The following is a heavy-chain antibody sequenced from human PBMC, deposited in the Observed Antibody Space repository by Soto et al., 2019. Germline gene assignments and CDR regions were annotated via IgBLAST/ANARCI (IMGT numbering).Heavy chain of an antibody. Sequence: QVQLVESGGGVVQPGRSLRLSCAASGFTFSSYGMHWVRQAPGKGLEWVAVIWYDGSNKYYADSVKGRFTISRDNSKNTLYLQMNSLRAEDTAVYYCARDRGSRSWYYYYYGMDVWGQGTTVTVSS. CDR1: GFTFSSYG. D-gene: IGHD6-13*01. J-gene: IGHJ6*02. CDR2: IWYDGSNK. V-gene: IGHV3-33*01. CDR3: ARDRGSRSWYYYYYGMDV.